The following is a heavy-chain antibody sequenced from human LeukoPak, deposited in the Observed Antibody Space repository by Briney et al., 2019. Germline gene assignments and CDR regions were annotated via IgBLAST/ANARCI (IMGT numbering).Heavy chain of an antibody. Sequence: GGSLRLSCAASEFTFSDFYMSWIRQAPGKGLEWVSYLSSSGGPTYYADSVKGRFTISRDNAKNSLYLQMNSLRAEDTAVYFCARGDSSGWYFDYWGQGTLVTVSS. J-gene: IGHJ4*02. CDR2: LSSSGGPT. D-gene: IGHD6-19*01. CDR3: ARGDSSGWYFDY. CDR1: EFTFSDFY. V-gene: IGHV3-11*01.